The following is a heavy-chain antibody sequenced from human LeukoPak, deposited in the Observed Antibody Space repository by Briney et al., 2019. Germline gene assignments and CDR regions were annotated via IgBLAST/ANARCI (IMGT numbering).Heavy chain of an antibody. CDR2: ISSDSVRT. Sequence: PGGSLRISCAASGFTVTWNYMVWVRQAPGKGLEWVSGISSDSVRTYYADSVKGRFTISRDNSKNTLYLQLKSLRAEDTAVYYCSKDPHARIVSAVLQWGQGSLVTVSS. D-gene: IGHD3-16*02. J-gene: IGHJ4*02. CDR1: GFTVTWNY. V-gene: IGHV3-23*01. CDR3: SKDPHARIVSAVLQ.